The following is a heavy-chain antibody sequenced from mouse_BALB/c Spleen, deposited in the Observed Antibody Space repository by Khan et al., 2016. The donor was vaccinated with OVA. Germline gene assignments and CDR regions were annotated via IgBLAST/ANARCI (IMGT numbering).Heavy chain of an antibody. J-gene: IGHJ3*01. Sequence: VQLKESGAELVRPGALVKLSCKASGFNIKDYYMHWVKQRPEQGLEWIGWIDPENGETVYDPKFQGKANITADTSSNTAYLQLSSLTSEDTAVYYWARSGYFAWFAYWGQGTLVTVSA. CDR3: ARSGYFAWFAY. CDR1: GFNIKDYY. V-gene: IGHV14-1*02. CDR2: IDPENGET.